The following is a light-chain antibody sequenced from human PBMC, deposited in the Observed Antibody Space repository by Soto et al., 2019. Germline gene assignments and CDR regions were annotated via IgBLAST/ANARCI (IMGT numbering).Light chain of an antibody. V-gene: IGKV3-15*01. CDR2: GAS. Sequence: EIVMTQSPDTLSVSPGERTTLSCRASQSVSIDLAWYQQTPGQAPRLLIYGASTRATGVPPTCSGSASGTEFTLTISRLEPEDFAVYYCQQYGTSPPTFGQGTRLEI. CDR1: QSVSID. J-gene: IGKJ5*01. CDR3: QQYGTSPPT.